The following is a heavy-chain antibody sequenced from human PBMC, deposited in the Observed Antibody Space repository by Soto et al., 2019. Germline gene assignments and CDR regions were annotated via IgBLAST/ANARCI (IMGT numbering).Heavy chain of an antibody. CDR2: IDWDDDK. CDR3: ARISLYDILTGTQRYYGMDG. Sequence: SGPTLVNPTQTLTLTCTFSGFSLSTSGMCVSWIRQPPGKALEWLARIDWDDDKYYSTSLKTRLTISKDTSKNQVVLTMTNMDPVDTATYYCARISLYDILTGTQRYYGMDGWGQETTGTV. D-gene: IGHD3-9*01. V-gene: IGHV2-70*11. J-gene: IGHJ6*02. CDR1: GFSLSTSGMC.